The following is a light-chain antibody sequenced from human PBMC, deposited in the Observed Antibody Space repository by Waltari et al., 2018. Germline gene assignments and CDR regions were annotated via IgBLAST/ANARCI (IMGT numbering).Light chain of an antibody. J-gene: IGKJ4*01. V-gene: IGKV3-11*01. CDR3: QQRRNLPLT. Sequence: EIVLTQSPATLSLSPGERATLSCRATQSVSYYLAWYQQRPGQAPRLLIYDTSNRATGIPARFSGSGSETDFSLTISSREPEDFAVYYCQQRRNLPLTFGGGTKVEIK. CDR2: DTS. CDR1: QSVSYY.